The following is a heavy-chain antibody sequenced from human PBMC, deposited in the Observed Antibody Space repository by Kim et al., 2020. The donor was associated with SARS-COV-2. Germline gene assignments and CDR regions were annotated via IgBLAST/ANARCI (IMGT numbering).Heavy chain of an antibody. V-gene: IGHV3-23*01. CDR1: GFTFSSYA. CDR2: ISGSGGST. J-gene: IGHJ3*02. D-gene: IGHD1-20*01. Sequence: GGSLRLSCAASGFTFSSYAMSWVRQAPGKGLEWVSAISGSGGSTYYADSVKGRFTISRDNSKNTLYLQMNSQRAEDTAVYYCANEYPRVTGTTVGRDDAFEIWGQGTMVTVSS. CDR3: ANEYPRVTGTTVGRDDAFEI.